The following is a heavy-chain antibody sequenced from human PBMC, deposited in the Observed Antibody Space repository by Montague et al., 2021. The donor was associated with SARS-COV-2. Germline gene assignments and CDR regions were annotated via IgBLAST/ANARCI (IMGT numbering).Heavy chain of an antibody. CDR1: GASSRTYY. V-gene: IGHV4-59*08. CDR2: VYYTGDT. D-gene: IGHD3-22*01. CDR3: AKKKYYYDSGALYGWFDP. J-gene: IGHJ5*02. Sequence: SETLSLTCSVSGASSRTYYRNWIRQAPGKGLEWIGYVYYTGDTNYNPSLRGRATISVDSSKNQFSLKLSSVTAADTAVYFCAKKKYYYDSGALYGWFDPWGQGALVTVSS.